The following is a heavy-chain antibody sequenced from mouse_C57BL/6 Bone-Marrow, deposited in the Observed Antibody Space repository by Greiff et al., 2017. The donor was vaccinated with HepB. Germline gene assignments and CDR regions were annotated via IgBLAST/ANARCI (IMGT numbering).Heavy chain of an antibody. CDR2: IDPETGGT. Sequence: LVESGAELVRPGASVTLSCKASGYTFTDYEMHWVKQTPMHGLEWIGAIDPETGGTAYNQKFKGKAILTADKSSSTAYMELRSLTSEDSAVYYCTRSDDGYYRYWFAYWGQGTLVTVSA. CDR1: GYTFTDYE. J-gene: IGHJ3*01. D-gene: IGHD2-3*01. V-gene: IGHV1-15*01. CDR3: TRSDDGYYRYWFAY.